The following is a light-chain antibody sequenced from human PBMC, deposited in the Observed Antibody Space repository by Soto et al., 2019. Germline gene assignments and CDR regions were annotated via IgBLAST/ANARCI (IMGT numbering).Light chain of an antibody. J-gene: IGKJ1*01. CDR3: QQYNSYSKT. CDR1: QSISSW. CDR2: DAS. V-gene: IGKV1-5*01. Sequence: DIQMTQSPSTLSASVGDRVTITCRASQSISSWLAWYQQKPGKAPKLLIDDASSLESGVPSRFSGSGSWTEFTLTISSLQPDDFATYYCQQYNSYSKTFGQGTNVEIK.